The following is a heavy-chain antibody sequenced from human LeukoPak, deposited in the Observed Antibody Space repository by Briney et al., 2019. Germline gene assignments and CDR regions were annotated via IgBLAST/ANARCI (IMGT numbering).Heavy chain of an antibody. CDR3: VRDSKCTSASCYPFDY. J-gene: IGHJ4*02. CDR2: MYHSGST. D-gene: IGHD2-2*01. CDR1: GYSISSGYY. V-gene: IGHV4-38-2*02. Sequence: SETLSLTCAVSGYSISSGYYWGWIRQPPGKGLEWIGSMYHSGSTYYNPFLKSRVTISVDTSKNQFSLKLSSVTAADTAVYYCVRDSKCTSASCYPFDYWGQGTPVTVSS.